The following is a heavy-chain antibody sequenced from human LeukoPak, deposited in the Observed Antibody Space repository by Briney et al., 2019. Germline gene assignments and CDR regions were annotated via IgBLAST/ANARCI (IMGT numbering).Heavy chain of an antibody. CDR3: ARNGAGLRYFDWLTYYYMDV. CDR1: GYTFTGYY. D-gene: IGHD3-9*01. CDR2: INPNSGGT. V-gene: IGHV1-2*02. J-gene: IGHJ6*03. Sequence: ASVKVSCKASGYTFTGYYMHWVRQAPGQGLEWMGWINPNSGGTNYAQKFQGRVTMTRDTSISTAYMELSRLRSDDTAVYYCARNGAGLRYFDWLTYYYMDVWGKGTTVTISS.